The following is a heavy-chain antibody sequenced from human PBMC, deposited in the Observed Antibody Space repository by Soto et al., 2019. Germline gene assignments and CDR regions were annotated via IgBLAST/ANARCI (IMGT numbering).Heavy chain of an antibody. J-gene: IGHJ5*02. CDR3: ARDQGVVVTADNWFDP. Sequence: SETLSLTCAVYGASLSDNYCNWIRQPAGKGLEWIGRIFSSGSTNYNPSLKGRITMSLDTSKNQFSLKLNSATATDTAVYFCARDQGVVVTADNWFDPWGQGILVTVSS. D-gene: IGHD2-21*02. CDR1: GASLSDNY. CDR2: IFSSGST. V-gene: IGHV4-4*07.